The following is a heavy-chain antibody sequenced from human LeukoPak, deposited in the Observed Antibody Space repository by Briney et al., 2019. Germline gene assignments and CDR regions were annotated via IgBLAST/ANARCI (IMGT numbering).Heavy chain of an antibody. CDR3: AIPERNYYDSSGYPTYYFDY. CDR1: GGTFSSYA. Sequence: SVKVSCKASGGTFSSYAISWVRQAPGQGLEWMGGIIPIFGTANYAQKFQGRVTITTDESTSTAYMELSSLRSEDTAVYYCAIPERNYYDSSGYPTYYFDYWGQGTLVTVSS. J-gene: IGHJ4*02. D-gene: IGHD3-22*01. CDR2: IIPIFGTA. V-gene: IGHV1-69*05.